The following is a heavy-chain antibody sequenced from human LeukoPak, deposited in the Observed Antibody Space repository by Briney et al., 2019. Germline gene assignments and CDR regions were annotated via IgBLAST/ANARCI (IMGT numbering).Heavy chain of an antibody. CDR2: INPNSGGT. Sequence: ASVKVSCKASGYTFTGYYMHWVRQAPGQGLEWMGWINPNSGGTNYAQKFQGRVTMTRDTSVSTAYMELSRLRSDDTAVYYCAIVVVPAALQSKVFAEFDYWGQGTLVTVSS. CDR1: GYTFTGYY. D-gene: IGHD2-2*01. J-gene: IGHJ4*02. V-gene: IGHV1-2*02. CDR3: AIVVVPAALQSKVFAEFDY.